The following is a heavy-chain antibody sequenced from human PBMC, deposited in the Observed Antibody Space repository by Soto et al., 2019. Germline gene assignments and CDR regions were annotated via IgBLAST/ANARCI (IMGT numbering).Heavy chain of an antibody. CDR1: GGSFSSNW. V-gene: IGHV4-4*02. CDR2: IYHSGST. J-gene: IGHJ4*02. CDR3: TRGPSGDKVDS. D-gene: IGHD7-27*01. Sequence: PSETLSLTCAVYGGSFSSNWWSWVRQPPGKGLEWIGDIYHSGSTNNNPSLESRVTISVDTSKNQFSLDLSSVSAADTAVYYCTRGPSGDKVDSWGQGALVTVSS.